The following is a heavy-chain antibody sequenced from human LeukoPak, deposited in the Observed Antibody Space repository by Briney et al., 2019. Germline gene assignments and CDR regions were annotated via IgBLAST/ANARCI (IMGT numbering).Heavy chain of an antibody. Sequence: PGGSLRLSCAASGFTFDDYAMHWVRQAPGKGLEWVSGISWNSGSIGYADSVKGRFTISRDNAKNSLYLQMNSLRAEDMALYYCAKSSGCDSSGESYFDYWGQGTLVTVSS. CDR1: GFTFDDYA. V-gene: IGHV3-9*03. CDR2: ISWNSGSI. CDR3: AKSSGCDSSGESYFDY. D-gene: IGHD3-22*01. J-gene: IGHJ4*02.